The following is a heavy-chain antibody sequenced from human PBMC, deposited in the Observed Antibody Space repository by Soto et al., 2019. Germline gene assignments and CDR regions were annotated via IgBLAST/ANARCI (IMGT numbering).Heavy chain of an antibody. J-gene: IGHJ4*02. CDR1: GESFSGYI. V-gene: IGHV4-34*01. D-gene: IGHD6-19*01. CDR3: ARGLITGSHYSGGWYYFDS. CDR2: INHSGSA. Sequence: SETLSLTCAVYGESFSGYIWTWIRQTPGKGLQWIGQINHSGSASYNPSLKGRVTISVHTSNSQFSLELSSVTAADTAVYYCARGLITGSHYSGGWYYFDSWGQGTQVTAPQ.